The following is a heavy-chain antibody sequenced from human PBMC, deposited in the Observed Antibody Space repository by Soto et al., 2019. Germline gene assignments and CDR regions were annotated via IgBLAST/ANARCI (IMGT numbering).Heavy chain of an antibody. Sequence: QVQLVQSGAEVKKPGASVKVSCKASGYTFTSYGISWVRQAPGQGLEWMGWISAYNGNTNYAQKLQGRVTMTTDTSTRTAYMKLMSLRSNDTPVYYCAREPSSSCHDYWGQGTLVTVSS. CDR3: AREPSSSCHDY. CDR2: ISAYNGNT. D-gene: IGHD6-13*01. J-gene: IGHJ4*02. CDR1: GYTFTSYG. V-gene: IGHV1-18*01.